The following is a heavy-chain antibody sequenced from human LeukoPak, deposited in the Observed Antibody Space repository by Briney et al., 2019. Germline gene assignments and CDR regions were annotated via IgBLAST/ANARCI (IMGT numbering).Heavy chain of an antibody. CDR3: ASLRDYSSAFDI. CDR1: GGSISSYY. V-gene: IGHV4-59*01. J-gene: IGHJ3*02. D-gene: IGHD2-21*01. CDR2: IYYSGST. Sequence: SETLSPTCTVSGGSISSYYWSWIRQPPGKGLEWIGYIYYSGSTNYNPSLKSRVTISVDTSKNQFSLKLSSVTAADTAVYYCASLRDYSSAFDIWGQGTMVTVSS.